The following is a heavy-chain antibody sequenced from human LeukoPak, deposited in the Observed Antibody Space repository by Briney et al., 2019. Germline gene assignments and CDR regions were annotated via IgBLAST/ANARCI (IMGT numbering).Heavy chain of an antibody. Sequence: ASVKVSCKASGYTFTGYYMHWVRQAPGQGLEWMGWISAYNGNTNYAQKLQGRVTMTTDTSTSTAYMELRSLRSDDTAVYYCARDPDYYDSRDDAFDIWGQGTMVTVSS. D-gene: IGHD3-22*01. CDR2: ISAYNGNT. V-gene: IGHV1-18*04. J-gene: IGHJ3*02. CDR3: ARDPDYYDSRDDAFDI. CDR1: GYTFTGYY.